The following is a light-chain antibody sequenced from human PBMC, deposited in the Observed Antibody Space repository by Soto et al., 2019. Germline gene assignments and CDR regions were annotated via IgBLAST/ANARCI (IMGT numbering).Light chain of an antibody. V-gene: IGKV2-24*01. J-gene: IGKJ2*01. Sequence: DXXXXQTPLSSPVTLGQPASISCRSSQSLLDXDGDTYLSWLQQRPGQPPRLLIYKTSSRFSGVPDRFSGSGAGTDFTLKISRVEVEDVGVYYCMQATQFPHTFGQGTKLEI. CDR1: QSLLDXDGDTY. CDR2: KTS. CDR3: MQATQFPHT.